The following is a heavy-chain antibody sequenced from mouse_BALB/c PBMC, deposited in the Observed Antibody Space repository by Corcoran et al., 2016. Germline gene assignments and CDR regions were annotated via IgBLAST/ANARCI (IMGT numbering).Heavy chain of an antibody. V-gene: IGHV1-22*01. J-gene: IGHJ1*01. CDR1: GYTFTEYT. CDR2: IKPNNGGT. CDR3: ARRGSYFDV. Sequence: EVQMKQNGPELVKPGASVKISCKTSGYTFTEYTMHCVKQSNGKSLEWIGGIKPNNGGTSYNQKFKGKATLTVDKSSSTDYMELRSLTSEDSAGYYCARRGSYFDVWGAGTTVTVSS.